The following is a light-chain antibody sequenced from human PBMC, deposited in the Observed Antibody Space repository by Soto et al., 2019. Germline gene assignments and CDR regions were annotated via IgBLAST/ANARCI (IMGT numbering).Light chain of an antibody. CDR2: VNSDGSH. Sequence: QPVLTQSPSDSASLGASVKLTCTLSSGHSNYAIAWHQQQPEKGHRYLMKVNSDGSHTKGDGIPDRFSGSSSEAERYLSISSRQSEYDADFYCQTLGTGIRVVFGGGTKVTVL. CDR1: SGHSNYA. V-gene: IGLV4-69*02. J-gene: IGLJ2*01. CDR3: QTLGTGIRVV.